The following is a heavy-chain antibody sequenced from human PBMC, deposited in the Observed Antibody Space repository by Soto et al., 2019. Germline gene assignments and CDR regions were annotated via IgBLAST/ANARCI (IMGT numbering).Heavy chain of an antibody. J-gene: IGHJ5*02. CDR3: ARDKVIAARPSHRPLRGWFDP. CDR1: GFTFSSYS. Sequence: EVQLVESGGGLVKPGGSLRLSCAASGFTFSSYSMNWVRQAPGKGLEWVSSISSSSSYIYYADSVKGRFTISRDNANNSLYLQMNSLRAEDTAVYYCARDKVIAARPSHRPLRGWFDPWGQGTLVTVSS. D-gene: IGHD6-6*01. V-gene: IGHV3-21*01. CDR2: ISSSSSYI.